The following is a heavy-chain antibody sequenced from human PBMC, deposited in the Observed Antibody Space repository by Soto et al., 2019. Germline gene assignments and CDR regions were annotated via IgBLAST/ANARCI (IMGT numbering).Heavy chain of an antibody. D-gene: IGHD3-9*01. CDR3: SRYAEGPYDILTGYYHNWFDP. Sequence: SETLSLTCTVSGGSISSGGYYWSWIRQHPGKGLECFWYIYYSGSTYYNPSLKSRVTISVDTSKNQFSLKLSSVTAADTAVYYCSRYAEGPYDILTGYYHNWFDPWGQGTLVTVSS. J-gene: IGHJ5*02. CDR2: IYYSGST. CDR1: GGSISSGGYY. V-gene: IGHV4-31*03.